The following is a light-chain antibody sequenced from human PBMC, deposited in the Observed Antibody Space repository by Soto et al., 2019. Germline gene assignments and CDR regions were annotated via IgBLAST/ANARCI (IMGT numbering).Light chain of an antibody. CDR3: QEGYSTS. Sequence: QMTQCPSSLSAAVGGIVTIICRASQYISTYLNWYQQKPGKAPKLLIYVASNLQSGVPSRFSGSGSGTDFTLTISSLQPEAIATYYCQEGYSTSFGQGTKVDIK. J-gene: IGKJ1*01. CDR2: VAS. V-gene: IGKV1-39*01. CDR1: QYISTY.